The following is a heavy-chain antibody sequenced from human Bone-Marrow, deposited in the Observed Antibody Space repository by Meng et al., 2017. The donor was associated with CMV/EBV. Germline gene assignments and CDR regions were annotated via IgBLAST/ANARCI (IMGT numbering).Heavy chain of an antibody. J-gene: IGHJ4*02. CDR1: GFTFSSYA. V-gene: IGHV3-30-3*01. CDR3: ARSASGSYWEGYDFDY. D-gene: IGHD1-26*01. Sequence: GESLKISCAASGFTFSSYAMHWVRQAPGKGLEWVAVISYDGSNKYYADSVKGRFTISRDNSKNTLYLQMNSLRAEDTAVYYCARSASGSYWEGYDFDYWGQGPRVTGAS. CDR2: ISYDGSNK.